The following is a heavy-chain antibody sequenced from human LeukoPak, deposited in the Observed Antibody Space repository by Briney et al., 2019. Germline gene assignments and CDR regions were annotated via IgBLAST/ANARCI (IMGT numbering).Heavy chain of an antibody. CDR2: IYPDDSDT. D-gene: IGHD3-10*01. Sequence: GESLKISCQGSGYSFPLHWIAWVRQMPGKGPECMGIIYPDDSDTRYSPSFQGQVTISVDKSINTANLQWSSLKASDTTMYYCARRPAIGELSTDYWGQGTLVTVSS. CDR1: GYSFPLHW. V-gene: IGHV5-51*01. CDR3: ARRPAIGELSTDY. J-gene: IGHJ4*02.